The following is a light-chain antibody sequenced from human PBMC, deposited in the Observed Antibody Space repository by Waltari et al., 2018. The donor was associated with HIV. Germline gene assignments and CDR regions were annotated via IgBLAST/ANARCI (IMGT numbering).Light chain of an antibody. CDR3: ESRHSNDKHHV. V-gene: IGLV3-19*01. Sequence: SSELTQDPAVSVALGQTVRITCQVDSLRKYSANWYQQKPGQAPVVVMYGKDNRPSGIPARFSGSSSGNTGSLTITGAQAEDEADYYCESRHSNDKHHVFGTGTKVTV. J-gene: IGLJ1*01. CDR1: SLRKYS. CDR2: GKD.